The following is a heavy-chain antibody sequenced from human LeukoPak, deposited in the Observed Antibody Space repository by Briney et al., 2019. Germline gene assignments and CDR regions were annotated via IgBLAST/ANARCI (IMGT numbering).Heavy chain of an antibody. V-gene: IGHV4-61*08. CDR3: ARVRGVRYFDWLDPENWFDP. CDR2: IYYSGST. Sequence: SETLSLTCTVSGGSISSGDYYWSWIRQPPGKGLEWIGYIYYSGSTNYNPSLKSRVTISVDTSKNQFSLKLSSVTAADTAVYYCARVRGVRYFDWLDPENWFDPWGQGTLVTVSS. J-gene: IGHJ5*02. CDR1: GGSISSGDYY. D-gene: IGHD3-9*01.